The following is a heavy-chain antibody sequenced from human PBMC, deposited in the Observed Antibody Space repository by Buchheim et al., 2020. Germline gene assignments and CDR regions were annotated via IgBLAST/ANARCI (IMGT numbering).Heavy chain of an antibody. J-gene: IGHJ6*02. V-gene: IGHV4-4*02. CDR2: IYYSGST. D-gene: IGHD3-3*01. CDR1: SGSIGSGNW. Sequence: QVQLQESGPGLVKPSGTLSLTCAVSSGSIGSGNWWSWVRQPPGKGLEWIGYIYYSGSTYYNPSLKSRVTISVDTSKNQFSLKLSSVTAADTAVYYCARGGAYYDFWSGFGRSGMDVWGQGTT. CDR3: ARGGAYYDFWSGFGRSGMDV.